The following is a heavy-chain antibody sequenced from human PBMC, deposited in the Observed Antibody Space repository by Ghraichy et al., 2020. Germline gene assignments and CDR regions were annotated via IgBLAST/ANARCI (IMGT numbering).Heavy chain of an antibody. V-gene: IGHV3-49*03. CDR3: SSPYERSDFYPRDH. D-gene: IGHD3/OR15-3a*01. J-gene: IGHJ4*02. Sequence: SLNISCTASGVTFADRSISWFRQAPGKGLEWVAFIRSKGYDETTQYAASVKGRFAVSRDDSNSIAYLQMYSLKTEDTAGYYCSSPYERSDFYPRDHWGQGTLVTVSS. CDR1: GVTFADRS. CDR2: IRSKGYDETT.